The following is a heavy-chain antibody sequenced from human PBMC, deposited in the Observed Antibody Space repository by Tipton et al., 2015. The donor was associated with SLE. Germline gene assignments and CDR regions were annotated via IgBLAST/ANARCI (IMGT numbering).Heavy chain of an antibody. CDR1: GFTFSSYG. Sequence: SLRLSCAASGFTFSSYGMHWVRQAPGKGLEWVAVISYDGSNRYYADSVKGRFIISRDNSRNTLYLQMNSLRAEDTAVYYCARGGMVRGVIPFDNWGQGTLVTVSS. V-gene: IGHV3-30*19. J-gene: IGHJ4*02. CDR3: ARGGMVRGVIPFDN. D-gene: IGHD3-10*01. CDR2: ISYDGSNR.